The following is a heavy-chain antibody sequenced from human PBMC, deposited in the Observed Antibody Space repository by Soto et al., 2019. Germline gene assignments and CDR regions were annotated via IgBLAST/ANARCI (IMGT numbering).Heavy chain of an antibody. CDR1: GFIFSTYA. CDR3: AREQGYTGYDLDF. V-gene: IGHV3-30-3*01. D-gene: IGHD5-12*01. J-gene: IGHJ4*02. Sequence: QVQLVESGGGVVHPGKSLRLSCAASGFIFSTYAMHWVRQAPGKGLEWVTLISYDGSNKYYTDSVKGRFTISRDNSNNTLYLQMNSLRPEDTAVYYCAREQGYTGYDLDFWGQGTLVIVSS. CDR2: ISYDGSNK.